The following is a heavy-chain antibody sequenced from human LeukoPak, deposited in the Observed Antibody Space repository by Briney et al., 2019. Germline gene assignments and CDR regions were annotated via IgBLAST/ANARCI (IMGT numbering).Heavy chain of an antibody. CDR2: INWSGGST. D-gene: IGHD3-22*01. CDR3: ARESTYYYGSNPDYFDY. J-gene: IGHJ4*02. CDR1: GFTFDDYG. V-gene: IGHV3-20*04. Sequence: PGGSLRPSCAASGFTFDDYGMSWVRQAPGKGLEWVSGINWSGGSTGYADSVKGRFTISRDNAKNSLYLQMNSLRAADTALYYCARESTYYYGSNPDYFDYWGQGTLVTVSS.